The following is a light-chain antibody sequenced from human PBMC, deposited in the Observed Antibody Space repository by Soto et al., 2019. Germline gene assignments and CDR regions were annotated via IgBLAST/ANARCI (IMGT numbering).Light chain of an antibody. CDR1: SSNIGSNY. V-gene: IGLV1-47*01. J-gene: IGLJ2*01. CDR3: AAWDDSLSGVV. CDR2: RNN. Sequence: QLVLTQPPSASGTPGQRVTISCSGSSSNIGSNYVYWYQQLPGTAPKLPIYRNNQRPSGVPDRFSGSKSGTSASLAISGLRSEDEADYYCAAWDDSLSGVVFGGGTQLTVL.